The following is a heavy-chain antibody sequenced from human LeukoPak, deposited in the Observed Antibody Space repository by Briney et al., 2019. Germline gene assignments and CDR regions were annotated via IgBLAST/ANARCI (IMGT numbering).Heavy chain of an antibody. D-gene: IGHD6-13*01. CDR3: ASQQLVYDY. V-gene: IGHV4-39*01. J-gene: IGHJ4*02. CDR2: IYYSGST. Sequence: SETLSLTCTVSGGSISSSSYHWGWIRQPPGKGLEWIGSIYYSGSTYYNPSLKSRVTISVDTSKNQFSLKLSSVTAADTAVYYCASQQLVYDYWGQGTLVTVSS. CDR1: GGSISSSSYH.